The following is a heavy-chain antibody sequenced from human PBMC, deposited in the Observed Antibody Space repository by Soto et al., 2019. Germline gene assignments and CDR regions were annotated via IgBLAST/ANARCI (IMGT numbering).Heavy chain of an antibody. CDR3: ARDTELSGFDY. J-gene: IGHJ4*02. CDR1: GFTFSSYG. CDR2: IWYDGSNK. V-gene: IGHV3-33*01. Sequence: SLRLSCAASGFTFSSYGMHWVRQAPGKGLEWVAVIWYDGSNKYYADSVKGRFTISRDNSKNTLYLQMNSLRAEDTAVYYCARDTELSGFDYWGQGTLVTVSS. D-gene: IGHD1-7*01.